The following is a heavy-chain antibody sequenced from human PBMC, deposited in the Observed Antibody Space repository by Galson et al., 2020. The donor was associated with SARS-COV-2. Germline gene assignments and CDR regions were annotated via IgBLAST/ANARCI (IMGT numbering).Heavy chain of an antibody. CDR1: GFTFSSFW. Sequence: GESLKISCAASGFTFSSFWMHWVPQAPGKGPVWVSRINLDGSGTSYADSVEGRFTISRDNAKNTLYLQMNSLRAEDTAMYYCVRDRPTGWFTDYWGQGTLVTVSS. V-gene: IGHV3-74*01. J-gene: IGHJ4*02. D-gene: IGHD6-19*01. CDR3: VRDRPTGWFTDY. CDR2: INLDGSGT.